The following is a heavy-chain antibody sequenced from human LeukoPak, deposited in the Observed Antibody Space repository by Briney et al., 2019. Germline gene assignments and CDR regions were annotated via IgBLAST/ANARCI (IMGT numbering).Heavy chain of an antibody. CDR1: GFTFSSYG. D-gene: IGHD3-10*01. Sequence: GRSLRLSCAASGFTFSSYGMHWVRQAPGKGLEWVAVISYDGSNKYYADSVKGRFTISRDNSKNTLYLQMNSLRAEDTAVYYCARDEVAWFGELTSFDYWGQGTLVTVSS. CDR3: ARDEVAWFGELTSFDY. V-gene: IGHV3-30*03. J-gene: IGHJ4*02. CDR2: ISYDGSNK.